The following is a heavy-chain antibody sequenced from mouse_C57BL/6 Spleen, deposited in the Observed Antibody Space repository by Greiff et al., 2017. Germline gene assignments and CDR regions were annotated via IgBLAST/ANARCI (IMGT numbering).Heavy chain of an antibody. J-gene: IGHJ2*01. CDR3: TSEEVYGSNFDY. CDR1: GYTFTDYY. V-gene: IGHV1-76*01. Sequence: QVQLMESGAELVRPGASVKLSCTASGYTFTDYYINWVKQRPGQGLEWIARIYPGSGNTYYNEKFKGKATLTAEKTSSTAYMQLSRLTSEDSAVYFCTSEEVYGSNFDYWGQGTTLTVSS. D-gene: IGHD2-10*02. CDR2: IYPGSGNT.